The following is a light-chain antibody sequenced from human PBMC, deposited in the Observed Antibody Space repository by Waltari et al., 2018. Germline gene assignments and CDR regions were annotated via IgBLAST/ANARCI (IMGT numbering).Light chain of an antibody. CDR1: SSPVQAIA. J-gene: IGLJ3*02. V-gene: IGLV1-44*01. Sequence: QSVLTQPPSASGTPGQRVTISCLGSSSPVQAIAVSLFQQLPGPAPKLLIYTNDQRPSGVPDRFSGSKSGTSASLAISGLQSEDEAVYYCAAWDDSLNVWLFGGGTKVTAL. CDR2: TND. CDR3: AAWDDSLNVWL.